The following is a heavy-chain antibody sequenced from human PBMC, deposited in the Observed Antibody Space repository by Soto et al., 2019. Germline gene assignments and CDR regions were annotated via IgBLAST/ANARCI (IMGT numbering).Heavy chain of an antibody. Sequence: QVQLVQSGAEVKKPGSSVKVSCKASGVTFSNYAISWVRQAPGQGLEWMGGIIPVFGRADYAQKFQGRVTLIADESTSTAYMELSSLTSDDTAVYYCAGEGIGAVERLGWFDPWGQGTLVTVSS. CDR1: GVTFSNYA. J-gene: IGHJ5*02. CDR2: IIPVFGRA. V-gene: IGHV1-69*01. D-gene: IGHD1-1*01. CDR3: AGEGIGAVERLGWFDP.